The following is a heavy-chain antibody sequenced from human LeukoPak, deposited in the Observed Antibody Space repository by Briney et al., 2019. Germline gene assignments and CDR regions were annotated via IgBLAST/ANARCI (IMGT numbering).Heavy chain of an antibody. CDR3: AKAVAVFDSSGFRRLYFDY. J-gene: IGHJ4*02. CDR1: GFTFNIYV. CDR2: ISGGGGST. D-gene: IGHD3-22*01. Sequence: GGSLRLSCAASGFTFNIYVMSWVSQAPGKGLEWVSGISGGGGSTYYADAVKGRFTISRDNSKNTLYLQMNSLRAEDTAVYYCAKAVAVFDSSGFRRLYFDYWGQGTLVTVSS. V-gene: IGHV3-23*01.